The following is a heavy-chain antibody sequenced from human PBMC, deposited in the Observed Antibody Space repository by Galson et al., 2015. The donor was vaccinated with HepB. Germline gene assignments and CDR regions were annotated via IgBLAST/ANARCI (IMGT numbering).Heavy chain of an antibody. V-gene: IGHV3-23*01. Sequence: SLRLSCAASGFTFSNYAMSWVRQAPGQGLEWVSSISAGGGSPYYADSVKGRFTISRDNSKNALYLQMNTLRADDTAVYYCAKGRDSGSFYGYYGMDVWGQGPTVTVSS. CDR2: ISAGGGSP. J-gene: IGHJ6*02. CDR3: AKGRDSGSFYGYYGMDV. D-gene: IGHD1-26*01. CDR1: GFTFSNYA.